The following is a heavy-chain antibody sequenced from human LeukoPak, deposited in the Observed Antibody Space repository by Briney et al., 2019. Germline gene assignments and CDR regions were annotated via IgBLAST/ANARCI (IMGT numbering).Heavy chain of an antibody. D-gene: IGHD6-13*01. V-gene: IGHV4-59*01. J-gene: IGHJ4*02. CDR3: ARGAAAGIGY. Sequence: SETLSLTCTVSGGSTSSYCWSWVRQPPGKGLEWIGYIYYTGSTNYNPSLKSPVTISVDTSKNQFSLKLSSVTAADTAVYYCARGAAAGIGYWGQGTLVTVSS. CDR1: GGSTSSYC. CDR2: IYYTGST.